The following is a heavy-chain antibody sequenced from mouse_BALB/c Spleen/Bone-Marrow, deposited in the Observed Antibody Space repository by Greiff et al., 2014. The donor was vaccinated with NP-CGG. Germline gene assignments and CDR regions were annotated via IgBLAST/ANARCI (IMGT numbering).Heavy chain of an antibody. V-gene: IGHV1S41*01. J-gene: IGHJ4*01. CDR3: ARFPIYYGNYGAMDY. CDR1: GYTFTSYW. CDR2: IAPGNGST. D-gene: IGHD2-1*01. Sequence: DLVKPGASVKLSCKASGYTFTSYWINWIKQRPGQGLEWIGRIAPGNGSTYYNEMFKGKATLTVDTSSSTAYIQLCSLSSEDSAVYFCARFPIYYGNYGAMDYWGQGTSVTVSS.